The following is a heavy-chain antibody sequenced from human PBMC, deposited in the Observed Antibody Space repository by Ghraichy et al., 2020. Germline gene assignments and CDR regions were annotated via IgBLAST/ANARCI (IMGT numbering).Heavy chain of an antibody. CDR3: AATPLGSSGYNPWTWNYYYGMDV. J-gene: IGHJ6*02. CDR1: GFTFSSYW. CDR2: IKQDGSEK. D-gene: IGHD6-19*01. V-gene: IGHV3-7*01. Sequence: GGSLRLSCAASGFTFSSYWMSWVRQAPGKGLEWVANIKQDGSEKYYVDSVKGRFTISRDNAKNSLYLQMNSLRAEDTAVYYCAATPLGSSGYNPWTWNYYYGMDVWGQGTTVTVSS.